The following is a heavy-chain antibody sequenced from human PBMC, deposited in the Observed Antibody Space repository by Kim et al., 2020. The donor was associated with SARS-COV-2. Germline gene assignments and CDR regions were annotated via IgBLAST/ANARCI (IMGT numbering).Heavy chain of an antibody. CDR2: IYYSGST. CDR3: ANALPGEGRGAVYI. Sequence: SETLSLTYTASGGSINTYYWNWIRQRPGKGLEWIGYIYYSGSTYYNPSLEGRISISVDTSKNQLSLKLNFVTAADTAVYYSANALPGEGRGAVYIWGQG. D-gene: IGHD2-8*01. V-gene: IGHV4-59*06. CDR1: GGSINTYY. J-gene: IGHJ3*02.